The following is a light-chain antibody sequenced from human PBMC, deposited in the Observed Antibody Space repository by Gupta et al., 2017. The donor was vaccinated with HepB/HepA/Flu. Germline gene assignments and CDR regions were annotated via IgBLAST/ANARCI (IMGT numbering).Light chain of an antibody. CDR3: QTWGTGTHVV. CDR1: SGHSSYA. V-gene: IGLV4-69*01. J-gene: IGLJ2*01. Sequence: QLVLTQSPSASASLGASVTLTCTLSSGHSSYAIAWHPQQPEKGPRYLMRLNSDGSHSKGDGTPGRFSASSSGAARSLTISGLQAEDEADYYCQTWGTGTHVVFGGGTKLTVL. CDR2: LNSDGSH.